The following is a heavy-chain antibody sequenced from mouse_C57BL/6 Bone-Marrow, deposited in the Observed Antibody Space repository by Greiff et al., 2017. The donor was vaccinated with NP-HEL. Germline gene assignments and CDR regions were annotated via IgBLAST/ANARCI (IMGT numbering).Heavy chain of an antibody. J-gene: IGHJ2*01. D-gene: IGHD3-3*01. V-gene: IGHV5-6*01. CDR2: MSRGGSYT. Sequence: EVMLVESGGDLVKPGGSLKLSCAASGFTFSSYGMSWVRQTPDKSLEWVATMSRGGSYTYYPDSVKGRFTISRDNAKNTLYLQMSSLKSEDTAMYYCARLYRDEGYFDYWGQGTTLTVSS. CDR1: GFTFSSYG. CDR3: ARLYRDEGYFDY.